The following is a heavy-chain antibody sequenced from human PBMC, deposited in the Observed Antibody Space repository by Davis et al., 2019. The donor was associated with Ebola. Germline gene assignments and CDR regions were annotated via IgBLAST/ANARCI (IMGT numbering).Heavy chain of an antibody. Sequence: GESLKISCVASGFTFSSYAMNWVRQAPGKGLEWVSAISGSGTNIYYADSVKGRFTISRDNSKNTLWLQMNSLRAEDTAIYHCAKDLSTAYCGGDCGTPGGVDVWGHGTTVTVSS. CDR1: GFTFSSYA. V-gene: IGHV3-23*01. J-gene: IGHJ6*02. D-gene: IGHD2-21*01. CDR2: ISGSGTNI. CDR3: AKDLSTAYCGGDCGTPGGVDV.